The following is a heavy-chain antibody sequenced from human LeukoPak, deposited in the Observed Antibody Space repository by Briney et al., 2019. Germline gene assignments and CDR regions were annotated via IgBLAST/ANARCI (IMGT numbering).Heavy chain of an antibody. D-gene: IGHD1-26*01. Sequence: SETLTLTCIVSSGSISSYYWRWIRQPPGKGLEWIGDVFYSGNTNYNPSLKSRVTISIDTSKNHLSLKLSSVTAADTAVYYCARAPAGSIEYFQHWGQGTLVIVSS. CDR3: ARAPAGSIEYFQH. J-gene: IGHJ1*01. CDR1: SGSISSYY. V-gene: IGHV4-59*01. CDR2: VFYSGNT.